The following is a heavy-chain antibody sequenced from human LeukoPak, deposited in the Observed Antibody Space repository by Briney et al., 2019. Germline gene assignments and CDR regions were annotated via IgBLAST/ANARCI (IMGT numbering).Heavy chain of an antibody. CDR2: IYSDDST. Sequence: PGGSLRLSCAASGFTVTSNSMTWVRQAPGKGLEWVSIIYSDDSTSTADSVKGRFTISRDNSKNTVFLQINSLRAKDTAVYYCATGGDYFYYWGQGALVTVSS. V-gene: IGHV3-66*01. CDR1: GFTVTSNS. J-gene: IGHJ4*02. CDR3: ATGGDYFYY.